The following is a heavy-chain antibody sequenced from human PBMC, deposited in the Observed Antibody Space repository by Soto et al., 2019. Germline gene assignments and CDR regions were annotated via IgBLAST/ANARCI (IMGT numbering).Heavy chain of an antibody. V-gene: IGHV3-23*01. D-gene: IGHD3-10*01. CDR3: AKGLMKRGSGTYYNHPPDV. CDR2: ISVSGGYK. Sequence: EVQLLESGGGLVEPGGSLRLSCAASGFTFSTYAMSWVRLAPGKGLEWVSIISVSGGYKYYADSMKGRFTISRDNSKSTLYLQMDSLRVEDTAVYCCAKGLMKRGSGTYYNHPPDVWGKGTTVTVSS. J-gene: IGHJ6*04. CDR1: GFTFSTYA.